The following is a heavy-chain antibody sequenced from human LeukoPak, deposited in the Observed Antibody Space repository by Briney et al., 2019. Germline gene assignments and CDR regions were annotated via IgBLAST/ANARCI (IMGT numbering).Heavy chain of an antibody. CDR3: ARQIGGGWSFDY. V-gene: IGHV3-66*04. D-gene: IGHD6-19*01. Sequence: GGSLRLSCAVSGFTVSNNYMTWVRQAPGKGLEWVSFIYSGGGTYYADSVKGRFTISRDNSKNTLFLQMNSLRAEDTAVYYCARQIGGGWSFDYWGQGTLVTVSS. J-gene: IGHJ4*02. CDR1: GFTVSNNY. CDR2: IYSGGGT.